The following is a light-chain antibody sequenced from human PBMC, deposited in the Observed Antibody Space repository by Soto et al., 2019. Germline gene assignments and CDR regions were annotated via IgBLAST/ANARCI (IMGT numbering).Light chain of an antibody. V-gene: IGKV3-20*01. CDR1: QSVSSSY. Sequence: EIVLTQSPGTLSLSPGERATLSCRASQSVSSSYLAWYQQKPGQAPRLLIYGASSRATGIPDRFSGSGSGTDFTLTSSRLEPEDFAVCYCQQYGSSPFTFGPGTKVDIK. CDR3: QQYGSSPFT. CDR2: GAS. J-gene: IGKJ3*01.